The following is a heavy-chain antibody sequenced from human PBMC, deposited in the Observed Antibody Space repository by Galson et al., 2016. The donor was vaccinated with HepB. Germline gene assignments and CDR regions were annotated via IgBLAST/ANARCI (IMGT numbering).Heavy chain of an antibody. V-gene: IGHV4-59*01. CDR3: ARNFGDNVDGSFDS. D-gene: IGHD4-17*01. CDR2: LYHTGST. J-gene: IGHJ4*02. CDR1: GGSISTYS. Sequence: SETLSLTCSVSGGSISTYSWSWIRQPPGKGLEWIAYLYHTGSTNYNPSLKSRVTLSLDTFKSHFSLRLNSVTAADTAVYYCARNFGDNVDGSFDSWGQGTLVTVSS.